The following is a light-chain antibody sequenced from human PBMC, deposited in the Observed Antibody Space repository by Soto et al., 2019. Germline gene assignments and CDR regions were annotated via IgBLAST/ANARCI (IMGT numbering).Light chain of an antibody. Sequence: QSVLTQPASVSGSPGQSITISCTGSSSDVGPYNYVSWYQQHPGKAPKLIIYEVSNRPSGVSNRFSGSKSGNTASLTISGLQAEDEADYYCCSYTPTTTQVFGGGTKLTVL. CDR1: SSDVGPYNY. J-gene: IGLJ3*02. CDR3: CSYTPTTTQV. V-gene: IGLV2-14*01. CDR2: EVS.